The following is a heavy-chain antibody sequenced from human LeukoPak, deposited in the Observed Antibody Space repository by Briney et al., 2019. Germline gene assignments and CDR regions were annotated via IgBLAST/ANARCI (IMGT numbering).Heavy chain of an antibody. D-gene: IGHD5-24*01. CDR3: ARDGKATNDY. CDR2: ISYDGSNK. CDR1: GFTFSSYA. Sequence: GGSLRLSCAASGFTFSSYAMHWVRQAPGKGLEWVAVISYDGSNKYYADSVKGRFTMSRDNSRNTLYLQMGSLRPEDTAVYYGARDGKATNDYWGQGTLVAVSS. V-gene: IGHV3-30-3*01. J-gene: IGHJ4*02.